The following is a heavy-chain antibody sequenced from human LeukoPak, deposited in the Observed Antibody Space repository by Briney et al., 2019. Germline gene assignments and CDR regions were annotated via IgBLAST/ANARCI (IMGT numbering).Heavy chain of an antibody. CDR3: AKDRDYYGSGSFDY. J-gene: IGHJ4*02. V-gene: IGHV3-20*04. Sequence: PGGSLRLSCAASGFTFDDYGMSWVRHAPGKGLEWVSGINWNGGSTGYADSVKGRFTISRDNAKNSLYLQMNSLRAEDTALYYCAKDRDYYGSGSFDYWGQGTLVTVSS. CDR2: INWNGGST. CDR1: GFTFDDYG. D-gene: IGHD3-10*01.